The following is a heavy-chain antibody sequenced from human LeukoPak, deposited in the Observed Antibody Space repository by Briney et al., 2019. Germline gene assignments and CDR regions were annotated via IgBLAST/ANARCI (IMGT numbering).Heavy chain of an antibody. CDR3: AVGGQSVGATAY. J-gene: IGHJ4*02. CDR2: INHSGST. Sequence: PSETLSLTCTVSGGSISSSSYYWGWIRQPPGKGLEWIGEINHSGSTNYNPSLKSRVTISVDTSKNQFSLKLSSVTAADTAVYYCAVGGQSVGATAYWGQGTLVTVSS. V-gene: IGHV4-39*07. D-gene: IGHD1-26*01. CDR1: GGSISSSSYY.